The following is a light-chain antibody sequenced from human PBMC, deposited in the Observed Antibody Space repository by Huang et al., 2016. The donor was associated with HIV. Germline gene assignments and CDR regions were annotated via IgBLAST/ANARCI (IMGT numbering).Light chain of an antibody. CDR3: QQYNDFRST. CDR2: AAS. V-gene: IGKV3-15*01. Sequence: ETVITQSPVTLSVSPGDRASLSCRSSQIVSSHLAWYQQKPGQTPRLLIYAASTSAPGVPARFSGSGAGTEFTVTISTLQSEDSAVYYCQQYNDFRSTFGPGTRVEIK. CDR1: QIVSSH. J-gene: IGKJ3*01.